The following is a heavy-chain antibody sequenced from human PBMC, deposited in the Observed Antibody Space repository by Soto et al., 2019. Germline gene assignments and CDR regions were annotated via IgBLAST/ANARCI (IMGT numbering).Heavy chain of an antibody. CDR1: GFTFTNAW. V-gene: IGHV3-15*01. D-gene: IGHD5-18*01. J-gene: IGHJ4*02. CDR3: TTDFKGDTAVDY. CDR2: IKSKTDGETT. Sequence: MRLSCAASGFTFTNAWMSWVRQASGKGLEWGGRIKSKTDGETTDYAAPVKGRFTISRDDSKNTLYLHMSSLQTEDTALYYCTTDFKGDTAVDYWGQGTPVTVSS.